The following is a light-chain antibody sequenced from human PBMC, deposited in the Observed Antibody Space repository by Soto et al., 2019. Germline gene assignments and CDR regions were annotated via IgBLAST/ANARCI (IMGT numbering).Light chain of an antibody. V-gene: IGKV3-20*01. CDR3: QHHGTT. Sequence: TALTLSPGTMSPLPGESSPLSCRASQRVSRKLAWCKQKTGQAPSLLIYAASSRATGITERFSGGGSGTTFFLPISRLEPEEAVVYYCQHHGTTFGQGTKVDIK. CDR2: AAS. CDR1: QRVSRK. J-gene: IGKJ1*01.